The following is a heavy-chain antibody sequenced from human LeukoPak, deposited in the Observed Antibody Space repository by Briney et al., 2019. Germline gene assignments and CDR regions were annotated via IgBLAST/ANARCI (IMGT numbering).Heavy chain of an antibody. V-gene: IGHV3-30-3*01. CDR3: ARGGYAIGPLDY. Sequence: GRSLRLSCAASGFTFSSYAMHWVRQAPGKGLEWVAVISYDGSNKYYADSVKGRFTISRDNSKNTLYLQMNSLRAEDTAVYYCARGGYAIGPLDYWGQGTLVTVSS. CDR2: ISYDGSNK. J-gene: IGHJ4*02. D-gene: IGHD5-12*01. CDR1: GFTFSSYA.